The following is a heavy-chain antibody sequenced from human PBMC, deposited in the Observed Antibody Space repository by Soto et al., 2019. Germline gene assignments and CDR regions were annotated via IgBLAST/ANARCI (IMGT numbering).Heavy chain of an antibody. Sequence: QLPLQESGSGLVKPSQTLSLTCAVSGGSMSSGGYSWSWIRQPPGKGLEWIGYIYHNGSPYYNPSLXSXLTISVDRSKNQFSLKLSSVTAADTAVYYCARVPDVWGQGTTVTVSS. CDR1: GGSMSSGGYS. CDR2: IYHNGSP. J-gene: IGHJ6*02. V-gene: IGHV4-30-2*01. CDR3: ARVPDV.